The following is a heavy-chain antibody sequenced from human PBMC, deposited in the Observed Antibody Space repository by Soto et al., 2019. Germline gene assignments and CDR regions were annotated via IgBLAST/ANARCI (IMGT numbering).Heavy chain of an antibody. Sequence: EVQLLESGGGLVQPGGSLRLSCAASGFTFSSYAMSWVRQAPGKGLEWVSAISGSGGSTYYADSVKGRFTISRDNSKNTLYLQMNSLRAEDTAVYYCAKTREKVDTAKVTHPIDYWGQGTLVTVSS. CDR1: GFTFSSYA. CDR2: ISGSGGST. V-gene: IGHV3-23*01. CDR3: AKTREKVDTAKVTHPIDY. D-gene: IGHD5-18*01. J-gene: IGHJ4*02.